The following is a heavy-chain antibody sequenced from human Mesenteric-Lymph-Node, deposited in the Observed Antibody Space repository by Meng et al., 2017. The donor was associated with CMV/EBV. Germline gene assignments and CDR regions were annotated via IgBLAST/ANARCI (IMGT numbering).Heavy chain of an antibody. CDR1: GGPFSSYA. J-gene: IGHJ4*02. CDR3: AGGAQYFTIDY. Sequence: SGNASGGPFSSYAISWVRQAPGQGLEWMGGIIPIFGTANYAQQFQGRVTITADKSTSTAYMELSSLRSEDTAVYYCAGGAQYFTIDYWGQGTLVTVSS. D-gene: IGHD2-8*01. V-gene: IGHV1-69*06. CDR2: IIPIFGTA.